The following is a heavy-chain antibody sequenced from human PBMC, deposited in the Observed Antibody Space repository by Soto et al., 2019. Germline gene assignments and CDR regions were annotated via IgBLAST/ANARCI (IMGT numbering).Heavy chain of an antibody. CDR1: GYTFTSYG. D-gene: IGHD1-7*01. CDR3: ARDRGYDWHCGWFDP. J-gene: IGHJ5*02. V-gene: IGHV1-18*01. Sequence: QVQLVQSGAEVKKPGASVKVSCKASGYTFTSYGISWVRQAPGQGLEWMGRISPYNGNANYAQKLQGRVTMTTDTPTSTATRELRSLRSDDTAVFCCARDRGYDWHCGWFDPWGQGTLVTVSS. CDR2: ISPYNGNA.